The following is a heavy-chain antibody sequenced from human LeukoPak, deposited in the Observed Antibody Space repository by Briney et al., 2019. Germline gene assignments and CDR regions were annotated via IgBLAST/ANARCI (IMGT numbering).Heavy chain of an antibody. J-gene: IGHJ4*02. CDR2: IYDSETT. V-gene: IGHV4-59*08. Sequence: PSETLSLTCTVSGGSISSSYWSWIRQPPGKGLEWIGSIYDSETTKYNPSLRSRATISSDTSKNQFSLKLSSVTAADTAVYYCARQAYSSGCYTAAYWGQGTLVTVSS. D-gene: IGHD6-19*01. CDR1: GGSISSSY. CDR3: ARQAYSSGCYTAAY.